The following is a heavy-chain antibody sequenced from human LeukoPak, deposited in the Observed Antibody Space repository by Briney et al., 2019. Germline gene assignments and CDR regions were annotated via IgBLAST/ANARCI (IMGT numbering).Heavy chain of an antibody. V-gene: IGHV4-34*01. CDR2: INHSGST. J-gene: IGHJ4*02. Sequence: SETLSLTCAVYGGSFSGYYWSWIRQPPGKGLEWIGEINHSGSTNYNPSLKSRVTISVDTSKNQFSLKLSSVTAADTAAYYCARGQSHYFDYWGQGTLVTVSS. CDR1: GGSFSGYY. CDR3: ARGQSHYFDY.